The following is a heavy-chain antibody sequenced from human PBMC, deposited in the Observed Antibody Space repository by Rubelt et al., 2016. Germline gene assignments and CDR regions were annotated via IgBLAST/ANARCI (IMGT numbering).Heavy chain of an antibody. CDR1: GGSLRSSFYY. CDR3: ARDPRYHGSGSPFDY. J-gene: IGHJ4*02. V-gene: IGHV4-39*07. D-gene: IGHD3-10*01. CDR2: INYSGST. Sequence: QLQLQESGPGLVKPSETLSLTCSVSGGSLRSSFYYWGWIRQPPGKGLEWIGSINYSGSTSYNQSLKNRVTISVYTSTNQFSRKLTPVTAADTAVYYCARDPRYHGSGSPFDYWGQGTLVTVSS.